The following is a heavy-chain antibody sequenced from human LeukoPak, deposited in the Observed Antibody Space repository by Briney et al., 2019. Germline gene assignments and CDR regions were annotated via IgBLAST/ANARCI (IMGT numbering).Heavy chain of an antibody. V-gene: IGHV1-8*03. J-gene: IGHJ4*02. CDR1: GYTFTSYG. Sequence: AAVKVSCKASGYTFTSYGISWVRQAPGQGLEWMERMNPNSGNTGYAQKFQGRVTITRNTSISTAYMELSSLRSEDTAVYYCARGYRYYDSSEIKGFDYWGQGTLVTVSS. CDR3: ARGYRYYDSSEIKGFDY. D-gene: IGHD3-22*01. CDR2: MNPNSGNT.